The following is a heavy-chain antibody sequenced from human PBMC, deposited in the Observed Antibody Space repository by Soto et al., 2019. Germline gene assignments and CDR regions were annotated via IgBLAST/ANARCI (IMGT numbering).Heavy chain of an antibody. D-gene: IGHD3-16*01. CDR3: AKRIGAV. CDR1: GFTFSSYA. V-gene: IGHV3-23*01. CDR2: ISKSGGST. J-gene: IGHJ6*02. Sequence: EVQLLESGGDLIQPGGSLRLSCAASGFTFSSYAMTWVRQAPGKGLEWVSSISKSGGSTDYADSVRGLFTISRDNSKNTLYLQMNSLRAEDAAVYYCAKRIGAVWGRGTAVTVSS.